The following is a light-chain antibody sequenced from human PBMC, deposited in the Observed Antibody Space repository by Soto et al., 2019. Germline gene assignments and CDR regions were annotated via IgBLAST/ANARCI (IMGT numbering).Light chain of an antibody. J-gene: IGLJ1*01. V-gene: IGLV2-14*01. CDR2: DVS. CDR1: SSDVGGYNY. CDR3: SSYTSSSTYV. Sequence: QSALTQPASVSGSPGQSITISCTGTSSDVGGYNYVSWHQQHPGKAPKLMIYDVSNRPSGVSNRFSGAKSDNTASLTISGLQAEDEADYYCSSYTSSSTYVFGTGTKLTFL.